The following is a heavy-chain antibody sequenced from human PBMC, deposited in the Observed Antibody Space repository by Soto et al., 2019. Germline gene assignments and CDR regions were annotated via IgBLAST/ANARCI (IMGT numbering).Heavy chain of an antibody. CDR1: GYSFTSYW. V-gene: IGHV5-51*01. CDR2: IYPGDSDT. CDR3: ARRIAKITMIVVAPGAFDI. Sequence: GESLKISCKGSGYSFTSYWIGWVRQMPGKGLEWMGIIYPGDSDTRYSPSFQGQVTISADKSISTAYLQWSSLKASDTAMYYCARRIAKITMIVVAPGAFDIWGQGTMVTVSS. J-gene: IGHJ3*02. D-gene: IGHD3-22*01.